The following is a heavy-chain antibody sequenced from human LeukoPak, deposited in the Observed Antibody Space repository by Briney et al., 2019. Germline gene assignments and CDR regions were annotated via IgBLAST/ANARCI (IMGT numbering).Heavy chain of an antibody. V-gene: IGHV4-39*07. D-gene: IGHD2-15*01. CDR2: IYYSGST. J-gene: IGHJ4*02. CDR1: GGSISSYY. CDR3: ASTCSGGSCYSRLFDY. Sequence: SETLSLTCTVSGGSISSYYWGWIRQPPGKGLEWIGSIYYSGSTYYNPSLKSRVTISVDTSKNQFSLKLSSVTAADTAVYYCASTCSGGSCYSRLFDYWGQGTLVTVSS.